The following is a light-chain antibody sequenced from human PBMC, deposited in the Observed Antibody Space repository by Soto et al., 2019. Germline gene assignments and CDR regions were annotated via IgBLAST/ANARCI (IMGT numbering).Light chain of an antibody. CDR1: SSDIGTYSY. J-gene: IGLJ3*02. CDR3: SAYTASSTWV. CDR2: NVS. V-gene: IGLV2-14*01. Sequence: QSALTQPASVSGSPGQSLTISCTGSSSDIGTYSYVSWYQQHPGKAPKLMIYNVSNRPSGVSNRFSGSKSGNTASLTISGLQAEDDADYYCSAYTASSTWVFGGGTKLTVL.